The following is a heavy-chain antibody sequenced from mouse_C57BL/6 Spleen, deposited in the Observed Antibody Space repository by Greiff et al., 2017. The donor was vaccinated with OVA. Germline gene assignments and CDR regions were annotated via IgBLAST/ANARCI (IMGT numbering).Heavy chain of an antibody. V-gene: IGHV1-55*01. J-gene: IGHJ4*01. Sequence: QVHVKQPGAELVKPGASVKMSCKASGYTFTSYWITWVKQRPGQGLEWIGDIYPGSGSTNYNEKFKSKATLTVDTASSTAYMQLSSLTSEDSAVYYCAREFNYYGSSYGHAMDYWGQGTSVTVSS. CDR3: AREFNYYGSSYGHAMDY. CDR1: GYTFTSYW. CDR2: IYPGSGST. D-gene: IGHD1-1*01.